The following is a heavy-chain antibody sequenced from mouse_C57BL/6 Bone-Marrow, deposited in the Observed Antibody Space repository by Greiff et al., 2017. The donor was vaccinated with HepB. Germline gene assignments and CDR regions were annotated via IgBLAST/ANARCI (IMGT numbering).Heavy chain of an antibody. CDR3: TGGGGSSYGAMDY. Sequence: DVMLVESGGGLVQPGGSMKLSCVASGFTFSNYWMNWVRQSPEKGLEWVAQIRLKSDNYATHYAESVKGRFTISRDDSKSSVYLQMNNLRAEDTGIYYCTGGGGSSYGAMDYWGQGTSVTVSS. CDR2: IRLKSDNYAT. J-gene: IGHJ4*01. D-gene: IGHD1-1*01. V-gene: IGHV6-3*01. CDR1: GFTFSNYW.